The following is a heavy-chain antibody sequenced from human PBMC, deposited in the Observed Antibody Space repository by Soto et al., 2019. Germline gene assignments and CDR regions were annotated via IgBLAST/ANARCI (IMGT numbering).Heavy chain of an antibody. Sequence: QLVESGGGLVQPGGSLRLSCEASGFTFSGYWMSWVRQGPGKGLGWVADITHDGSVQYDVDSVKVRFTISRANAKKLLYLQMNGLRAEDTALYYCARATYSNAWYRFDLWGQGTLVTVPS. V-gene: IGHV3-7*03. CDR3: ARATYSNAWYRFDL. D-gene: IGHD4-4*01. J-gene: IGHJ4*02. CDR1: GFTFSGYW. CDR2: ITHDGSVQ.